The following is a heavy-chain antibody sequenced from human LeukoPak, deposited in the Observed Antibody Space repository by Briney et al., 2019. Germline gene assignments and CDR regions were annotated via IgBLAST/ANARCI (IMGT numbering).Heavy chain of an antibody. V-gene: IGHV3-15*01. CDR2: IKSKTDGGTT. Sequence: PGGSLRLSCAASGFTFSNAWMSWVRQAPGKGLEWVGRIKSKTDGGTTDYAAPVKGRFTISRDDSKNTLYLQMNSLKTEDTAVYYCTTVHHYYDPPDAFDIWGQGTMVTVSS. J-gene: IGHJ3*02. D-gene: IGHD3-22*01. CDR3: TTVHHYYDPPDAFDI. CDR1: GFTFSNAW.